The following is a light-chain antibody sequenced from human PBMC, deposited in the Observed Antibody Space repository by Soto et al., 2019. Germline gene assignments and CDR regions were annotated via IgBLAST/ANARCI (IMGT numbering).Light chain of an antibody. J-gene: IGKJ1*01. CDR1: QSVRSSY. CDR3: HHNFTSAGRA. CDR2: GAS. V-gene: IGKV3-20*01. Sequence: EIVLTQYPATLSLSPGERGTLSCRASQSVRSSYLAWYVQKRDQAPRLLIYGASSRATGIPDRFNGRGSGTDFTLSISRRESEDFAVDRCHHNFTSAGRASGQRTNLESK.